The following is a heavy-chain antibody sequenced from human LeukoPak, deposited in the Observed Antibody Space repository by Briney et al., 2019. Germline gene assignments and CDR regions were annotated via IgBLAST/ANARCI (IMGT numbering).Heavy chain of an antibody. D-gene: IGHD5-24*01. V-gene: IGHV4-4*02. J-gene: IGHJ4*02. Sequence: SETLSLTCTVSGGSISSGNWWSWVRQPPGKGLEWIGKIYHGGSTNYNPSLKSRVTISVDKSKSQFSLKLSSVTAADTAVYYCAREITNYYFDYWGQGTLVTVSS. CDR3: AREITNYYFDY. CDR1: GGSISSGNW. CDR2: IYHGGST.